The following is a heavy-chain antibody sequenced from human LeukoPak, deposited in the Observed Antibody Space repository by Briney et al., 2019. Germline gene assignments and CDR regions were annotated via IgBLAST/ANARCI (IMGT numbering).Heavy chain of an antibody. J-gene: IGHJ4*02. D-gene: IGHD2-15*01. CDR3: AKSVLYLGYCSGGSCYSDY. CDR1: GFTFNSYA. Sequence: PGGSLRLSCAASGFTFNSYAMMWVRQAPGKGLEWVSTISGSGGNTYYADSAKGRFTISRDNSKNTLYLQMNSLRAEDTAVYYCAKSVLYLGYCSGGSCYSDYWGQGTLVTVSS. CDR2: ISGSGGNT. V-gene: IGHV3-23*01.